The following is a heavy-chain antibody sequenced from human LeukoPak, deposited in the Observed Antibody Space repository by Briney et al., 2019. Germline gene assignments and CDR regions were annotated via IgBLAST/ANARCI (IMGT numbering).Heavy chain of an antibody. J-gene: IGHJ4*02. V-gene: IGHV4-61*01. Sequence: SETLSLTCTVSGGSVSSGSYYWSWIRQPPGKGLEWIGYIYYSGSTNYNPSLKSRVTISVDTSENQFSLKLSSVTAADTAVYYCARGDSSGYYSTFYFDYWGQGTLVTVSS. CDR3: ARGDSSGYYSTFYFDY. D-gene: IGHD3-22*01. CDR1: GGSVSSGSYY. CDR2: IYYSGST.